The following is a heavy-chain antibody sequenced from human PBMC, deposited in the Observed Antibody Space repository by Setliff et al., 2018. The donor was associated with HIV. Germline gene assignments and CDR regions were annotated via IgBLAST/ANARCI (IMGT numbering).Heavy chain of an antibody. Sequence: VASVKVSCRASGYTFSRYDVTWVRQAPGQGLEWMGGISGHNGDTKYPQKFQGRVTMTTDTSTSTAYMELRSLRSDDTAVYYCARDGFRPGYSSGWSDYWGQGTLVTVSS. D-gene: IGHD6-19*01. J-gene: IGHJ4*02. CDR3: ARDGFRPGYSSGWSDY. CDR1: GYTFSRYD. CDR2: ISGHNGDT. V-gene: IGHV1-18*01.